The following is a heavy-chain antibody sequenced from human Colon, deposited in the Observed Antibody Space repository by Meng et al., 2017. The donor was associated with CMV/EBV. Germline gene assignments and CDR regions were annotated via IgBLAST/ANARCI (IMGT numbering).Heavy chain of an antibody. CDR2: ISRSSSYT. V-gene: IGHV3-21*01. J-gene: IGHJ5*02. CDR3: ARYGEAYNENNWFDP. CDR1: GFTLSNYG. Sequence: EVHLVESGGGLVKPGGSLRLSCATSGFTLSNYGMNWVRQTPGKGLEWVSAISRSSSYTHYAGSVKGRFTISRDNAKNSLYLQMNSLRVEDTAVYYCARYGEAYNENNWFDPWDQGTLVTVSS. D-gene: IGHD4/OR15-4a*01.